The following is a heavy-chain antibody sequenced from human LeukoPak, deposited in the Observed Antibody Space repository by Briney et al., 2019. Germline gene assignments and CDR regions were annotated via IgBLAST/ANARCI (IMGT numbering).Heavy chain of an antibody. Sequence: GASVKVSCKASGYTFTGYYMHWVRQAPGQGLEWMGWINPNSGGTNYAQKFQGRVTMTRDTSISTAYMELSSLTFDDTAVYYCGRGTIAVVAADLRTDQWGQGTLVIVSS. CDR3: GRGTIAVVAADLRTDQ. CDR1: GYTFTGYY. D-gene: IGHD2-15*01. CDR2: INPNSGGT. V-gene: IGHV1-2*02. J-gene: IGHJ4*02.